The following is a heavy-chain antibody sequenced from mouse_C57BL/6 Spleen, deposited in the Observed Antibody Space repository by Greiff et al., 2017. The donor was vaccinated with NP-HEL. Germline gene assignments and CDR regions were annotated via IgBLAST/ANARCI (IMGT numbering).Heavy chain of an antibody. J-gene: IGHJ3*01. Sequence: QVQLQQPGAELVKPGASVKLSCKASGYTFTSYWMQWVKQRPGQGLEWIGEIDPSDSYTNYNQKFKGKATLTVDTSSSTAYMQLSSLTSEDSAVYYCARGLLRAWFAYWGQGTLVTVSA. CDR3: ARGLLRAWFAY. D-gene: IGHD1-1*01. CDR2: IDPSDSYT. V-gene: IGHV1-50*01. CDR1: GYTFTSYW.